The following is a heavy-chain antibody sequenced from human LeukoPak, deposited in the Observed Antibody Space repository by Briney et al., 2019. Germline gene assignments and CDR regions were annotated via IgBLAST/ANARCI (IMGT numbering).Heavy chain of an antibody. D-gene: IGHD7-27*01. V-gene: IGHV3-66*01. CDR2: VNSDGIT. J-gene: IGHJ4*02. Sequence: PGGSLRLSCAASGITVSNNHMSWVRQAPGKGLEWVSIVNSDGITYNADPVKGRFIISRDNSKNTVSLEMNRLRVEDTAIYYCAAGWGFLDYWGQGTLVTVSS. CDR1: GITVSNNH. CDR3: AAGWGFLDY.